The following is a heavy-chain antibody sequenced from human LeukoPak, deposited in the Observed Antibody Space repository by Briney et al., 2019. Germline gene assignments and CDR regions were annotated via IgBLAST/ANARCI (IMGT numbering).Heavy chain of an antibody. CDR2: ISGSGGST. J-gene: IGHJ3*02. CDR1: GGTFSSYA. V-gene: IGHV3-23*01. Sequence: ASVKVSCKASGGTFSSYAISWVRQGPGKGLEWVSAISGSGGSTYYADSVEGRFTISRDNSKNTLYLQMNSLRAEDTAVYYCAKVHLEMDAFDIWGQGTMVTVSS. CDR3: AKVHLEMDAFDI. D-gene: IGHD3-3*01.